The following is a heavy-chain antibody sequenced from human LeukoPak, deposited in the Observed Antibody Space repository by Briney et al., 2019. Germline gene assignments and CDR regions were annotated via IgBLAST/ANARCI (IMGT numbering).Heavy chain of an antibody. CDR3: ARDYDRYYMDV. Sequence: GGSLRLSCAASGFTFSSYAMSWVRQAPGKGLEWVSAISSSGGSTYYADSVKGRFTISRDNSENTLYLQMNSLRAEDTAVYYCARDYDRYYMDVWGKGTTVTVSS. V-gene: IGHV3-23*01. J-gene: IGHJ6*03. CDR1: GFTFSSYA. CDR2: ISSSGGST. D-gene: IGHD3-3*01.